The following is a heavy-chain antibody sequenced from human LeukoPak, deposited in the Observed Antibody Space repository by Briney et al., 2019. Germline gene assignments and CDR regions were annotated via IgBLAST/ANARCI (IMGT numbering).Heavy chain of an antibody. CDR2: ISYDGSKE. CDR3: ARTEDCKITSCFRAFDY. CDR1: GFTFSDSA. V-gene: IGHV3-30*01. D-gene: IGHD2/OR15-2a*01. Sequence: GGSLRLACAASGFTFSDSAMHWVRQAPAKGLEWAAIISYDGSKEDYADSVKGRFTISRDNSKNTLYLQMNSLRAEDSAVYYCARTEDCKITSCFRAFDYWGQETLVTVSS. J-gene: IGHJ4*02.